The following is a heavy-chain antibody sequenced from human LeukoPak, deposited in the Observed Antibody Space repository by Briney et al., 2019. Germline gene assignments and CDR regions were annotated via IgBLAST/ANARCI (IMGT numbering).Heavy chain of an antibody. CDR2: ISAYNGNT. CDR1: GYTFTSYG. CDR3: ARDDNGYYDILTGPGDY. V-gene: IGHV1-18*01. D-gene: IGHD3-9*01. Sequence: ASVKVSCKASGYTFTSYGISWVRQAPGQGLEWMGWISAYNGNTNYAQKLQGRVTMTTDTSTSTAYMELRSLRSDDTAVYYCARDDNGYYDILTGPGDYWGQGTLVTVSS. J-gene: IGHJ4*02.